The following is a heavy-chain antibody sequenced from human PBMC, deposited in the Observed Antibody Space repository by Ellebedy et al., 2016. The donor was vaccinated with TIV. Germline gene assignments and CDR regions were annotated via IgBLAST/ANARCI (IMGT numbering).Heavy chain of an antibody. CDR1: GFSVSSND. J-gene: IGHJ6*02. Sequence: PGGSLRLSCAASGFSVSSNDMTWVRQAPGKGLEWVSVIYSGGSTNYADSVKGRFTISRDSSKNTLFLQLNSLRAEDTAVYYCASLRRYGMDVWGQGTTVTVSS. V-gene: IGHV3-53*01. CDR3: ASLRRYGMDV. CDR2: IYSGGST.